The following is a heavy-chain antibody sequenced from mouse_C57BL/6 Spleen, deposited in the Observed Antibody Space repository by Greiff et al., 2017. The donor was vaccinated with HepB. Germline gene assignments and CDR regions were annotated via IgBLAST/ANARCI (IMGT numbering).Heavy chain of an antibody. D-gene: IGHD2-3*01. CDR3: ARDDGYYSFYWYFDV. Sequence: EVQRVESGPGLVKPSQSLSLTCSVTGYSITSGYYWNWIRQFPGNKLEWMGYISYDGSNNYNPSLKNRISITRDTSKNQFFLKLNSVTTEDTATYYCARDDGYYSFYWYFDVWGTGTTVTVSS. V-gene: IGHV3-6*01. J-gene: IGHJ1*03. CDR1: GYSITSGYY. CDR2: ISYDGSN.